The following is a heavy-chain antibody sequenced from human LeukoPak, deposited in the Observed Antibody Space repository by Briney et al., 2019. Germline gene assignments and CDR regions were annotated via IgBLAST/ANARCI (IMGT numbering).Heavy chain of an antibody. D-gene: IGHD3-10*01. V-gene: IGHV3-21*04. CDR2: ISSSSSYI. Sequence: NPGGSLRLSCAASGFTFSSYSMNWVRQAPGKGLEWVSSISSSSSYIYYADSVKGRFTISRDNAKNSLYLQMNSLRAEDTALYYCAKKYYYGSGTYIFYFDYWGQGTPVTVSS. J-gene: IGHJ4*02. CDR3: AKKYYYGSGTYIFYFDY. CDR1: GFTFSSYS.